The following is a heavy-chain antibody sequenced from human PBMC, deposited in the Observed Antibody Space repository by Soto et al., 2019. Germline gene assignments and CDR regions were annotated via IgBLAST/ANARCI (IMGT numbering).Heavy chain of an antibody. CDR1: GGYFSGYY. Sequence: SETLSLTCAVSGGYFSGYYWRWISQPPGKGLEWNGEMNHSGSTNYNPSLKSRVTISVDTSKTQFSLKLSSVTAADTAVYYCARGRRVGATRFYYHFDYWGQGTLVTVS. CDR2: MNHSGST. J-gene: IGHJ4*02. CDR3: ARGRRVGATRFYYHFDY. D-gene: IGHD1-26*01. V-gene: IGHV4-34*01.